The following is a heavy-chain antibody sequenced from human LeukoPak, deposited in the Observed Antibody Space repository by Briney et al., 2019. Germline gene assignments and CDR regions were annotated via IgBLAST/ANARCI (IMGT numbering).Heavy chain of an antibody. CDR1: GGSISSSY. CDR3: ARGFSNIAARFTT. D-gene: IGHD6-6*01. V-gene: IGHV4-59*01. J-gene: IGHJ5*02. CDR2: IYYSGST. Sequence: PSETLSLTYTVSGGSISSSYWSWIRQPPGKGLEWIGYIYYSGSTNYNPSLKSRVTISVDTSKNQFSLKLSSVTAADRAVYYCARGFSNIAARFTTWGQGTLVTVSS.